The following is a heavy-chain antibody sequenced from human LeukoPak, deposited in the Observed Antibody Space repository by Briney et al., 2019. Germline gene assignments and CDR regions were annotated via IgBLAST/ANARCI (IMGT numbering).Heavy chain of an antibody. V-gene: IGHV3-23*01. CDR1: GITLSNYG. Sequence: GGSLRLSCAVSGITLSNYGMSWVRQAPGKGLEWVAGISGSGGGTNYADSVKGRFTISRDNPKNTLYLQVNSLRAEDTAVYFCAKRGVVIRVILVGFHREANYFDSWGQGALVTVSS. J-gene: IGHJ4*02. CDR3: AKRGVVIRVILVGFHREANYFDS. D-gene: IGHD2-15*01. CDR2: ISGSGGGT.